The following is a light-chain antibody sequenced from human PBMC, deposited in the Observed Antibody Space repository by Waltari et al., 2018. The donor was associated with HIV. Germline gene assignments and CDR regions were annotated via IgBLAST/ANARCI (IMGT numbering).Light chain of an antibody. V-gene: IGLV2-8*01. CDR2: DVT. CDR1: GNDVGGYHY. Sequence: QSALTQPPSPSGSPGHSVTISCTGTGNDVGGYHYVSWYQLHPGKAPKLLIYDVTKRPSGVPDRFSGSKSGNTASLTVSGLQGDDEADYYCSSYAGSAVVFGGGTKLTVL. J-gene: IGLJ2*01. CDR3: SSYAGSAVV.